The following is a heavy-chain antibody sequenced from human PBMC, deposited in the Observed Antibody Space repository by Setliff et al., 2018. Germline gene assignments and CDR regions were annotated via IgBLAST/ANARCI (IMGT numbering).Heavy chain of an antibody. CDR1: GASIRNNYY. V-gene: IGHV4-39*02. Sequence: SETLSLTCAVSGASIRNNYYWGWIRQSPGTGLEWIGSIFYNGMAYYNPSLKSRLTISVDTSKNHFSLKLRSVTAADTAVYYCARTGTYRYFDYWGQGALVTVSS. J-gene: IGHJ4*02. CDR2: IFYNGMA. D-gene: IGHD1-1*01. CDR3: ARTGTYRYFDY.